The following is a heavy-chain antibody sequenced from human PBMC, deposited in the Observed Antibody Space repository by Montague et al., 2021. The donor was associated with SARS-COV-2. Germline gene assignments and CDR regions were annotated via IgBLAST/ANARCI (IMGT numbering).Heavy chain of an antibody. Sequence: SETLSLTCIVSGYSINSNYYWGWIRQPPGKGLEWIGCSYHSGTTHYHPSLKSRVTISLDTSNNHFSLKVISVIAADTAVYYCARAPYYGPGKPYQFDYWGRGTLVTVSS. V-gene: IGHV4-38-2*02. D-gene: IGHD3-10*01. J-gene: IGHJ4*02. CDR2: SYHSGTT. CDR3: ARAPYYGPGKPYQFDY. CDR1: GYSINSNYY.